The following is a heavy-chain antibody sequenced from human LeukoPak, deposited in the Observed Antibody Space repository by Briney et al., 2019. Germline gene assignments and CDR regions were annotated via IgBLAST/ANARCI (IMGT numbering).Heavy chain of an antibody. J-gene: IGHJ5*02. V-gene: IGHV4-39*01. Sequence: PSETLSLTCTVSGGSISSSSYYWGWISQPPGKRLEWIGSIYYSGSTYYNPSLKSRVTISVDTSKNQFSLKLSSVTAADTAVYYCARTSVPALSWFDPWGQGTLVTVSS. CDR1: GGSISSSSYY. CDR3: ARTSVPALSWFDP. D-gene: IGHD2-2*01. CDR2: IYYSGST.